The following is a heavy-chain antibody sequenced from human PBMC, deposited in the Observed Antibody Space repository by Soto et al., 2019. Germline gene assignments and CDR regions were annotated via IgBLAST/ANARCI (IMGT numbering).Heavy chain of an antibody. CDR1: RFSFSGYG. J-gene: IGHJ6*02. CDR3: AKNNDPRAYYYYAMDV. CDR2: ISNDGSKK. V-gene: IGHV3-30*18. D-gene: IGHD1-1*01. Sequence: GSLRLSCAASRFSFSGYGIHWVRQAPGKGLEWVAVISNDGSKKHYADSVKGRFTISRDNSKKTLYLQMNSLRTEDTAVYYCAKNNDPRAYYYYAMDVWGQGTTVTVSS.